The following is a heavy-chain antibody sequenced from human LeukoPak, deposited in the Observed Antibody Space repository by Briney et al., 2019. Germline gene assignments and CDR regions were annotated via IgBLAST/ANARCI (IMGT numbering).Heavy chain of an antibody. D-gene: IGHD2-2*01. V-gene: IGHV4-34*01. CDR3: ASLPAAIENYYYYYGMDV. CDR1: GGSFSGYY. J-gene: IGHJ6*02. Sequence: PSETLSLTRAVYGGSFSGYYWSWIRQPPGKGLEWIGEINHSGSTNYNPSLKSRVTISVDTSKNQFSLKLSSVTAADTAVYYCASLPAAIENYYYYYGMDVWGQGTTVTVSS. CDR2: INHSGST.